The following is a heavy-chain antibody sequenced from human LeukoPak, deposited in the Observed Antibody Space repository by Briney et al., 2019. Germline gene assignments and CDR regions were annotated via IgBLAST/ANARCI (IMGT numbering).Heavy chain of an antibody. J-gene: IGHJ4*02. V-gene: IGHV3-53*01. CDR3: ARDFPPHGYSGSSR. CDR2: IYSGGST. D-gene: IGHD1-26*01. CDR1: GFTVSSNY. Sequence: GGSLRLSCAASGFTVSSNYMSWVRQAPGRGLEWVSVIYSGGSTYYADSVKGRFTISRDNSKNTLYLQMNSLRAEDTAVYYCARDFPPHGYSGSSRWGQGTLVTVSS.